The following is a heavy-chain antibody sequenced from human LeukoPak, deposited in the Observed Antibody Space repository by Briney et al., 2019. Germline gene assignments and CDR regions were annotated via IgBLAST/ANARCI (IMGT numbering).Heavy chain of an antibody. Sequence: GRSLRLSCGACGFTFSSYARQSGRQAPGKGLEWMAVISSDGSVKYYADSVKGRFTISRDNSKNTLYVQMNSLRAEDTALYYCAKHAGGSYGSVDYWGQGTLVNVSS. D-gene: IGHD3-16*02. CDR3: AKHAGGSYGSVDY. CDR2: ISSDGSVK. CDR1: GFTFSSYA. V-gene: IGHV3-30-3*02. J-gene: IGHJ4*02.